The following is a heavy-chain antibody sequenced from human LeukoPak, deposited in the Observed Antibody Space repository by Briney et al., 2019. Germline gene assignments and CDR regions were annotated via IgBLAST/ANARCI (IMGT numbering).Heavy chain of an antibody. CDR1: GGTFSSYA. V-gene: IGHV1-69*05. D-gene: IGHD3-10*01. CDR2: IIPIFGTA. CDR3: ARNGAFGVHDAFDI. J-gene: IGHJ3*02. Sequence: SVKVSCKASGGTFSSYAISWVRQAPGQGLEWMGGIIPIFGTANYAQKFQGRVTITTDESTSTAYMELSSLRSEDTAVYYCARNGAFGVHDAFDIWGQGTMVTVSS.